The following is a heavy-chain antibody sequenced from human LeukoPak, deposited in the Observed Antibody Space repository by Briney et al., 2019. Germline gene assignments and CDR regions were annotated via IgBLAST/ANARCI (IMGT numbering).Heavy chain of an antibody. J-gene: IGHJ4*02. CDR1: GFTFNIAW. D-gene: IGHD3-9*01. V-gene: IGHV3-21*01. CDR3: ARWDDLFLIDF. Sequence: PGGSLRLSCAASGFTFNIAWMSWVRQAPGKGLEWVSSISTSSSSKYYADSVKGRFTISRDNAKNSLDLQMNSLRAEDTAVYYCARWDDLFLIDFWGQGTLVTVSS. CDR2: ISTSSSSK.